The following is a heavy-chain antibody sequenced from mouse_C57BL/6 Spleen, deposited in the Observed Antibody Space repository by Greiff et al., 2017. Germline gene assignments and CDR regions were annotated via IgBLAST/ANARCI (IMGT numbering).Heavy chain of an antibody. D-gene: IGHD2-4*01. CDR3: ARNDYDRYAMDY. J-gene: IGHJ4*01. Sequence: EVQLQQSGPELVKPGASVKIPCKASGYTFTDYNMDWVKQSHGKSLEWIGDINPNNGGTIYNQKFKGKATLTVDKSSSTAYMELRSLTSEDTAVYYCARNDYDRYAMDYWGQGTSVTVSS. V-gene: IGHV1-18*01. CDR2: INPNNGGT. CDR1: GYTFTDYN.